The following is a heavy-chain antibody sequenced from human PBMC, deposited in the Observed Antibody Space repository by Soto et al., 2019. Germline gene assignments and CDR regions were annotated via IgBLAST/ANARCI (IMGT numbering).Heavy chain of an antibody. CDR1: GGSISSGGYY. Sequence: PSETLSLTCTVSGGSISSGGYYWSWIRQHPGKGLEWIGYIYYSGSTYYNPSLKSRVTISVDTSKNQFSLKLTSVAAADTAIYFCSLAVAGTIHYWGQGTLVTVSS. J-gene: IGHJ4*02. V-gene: IGHV4-31*03. D-gene: IGHD6-13*01. CDR3: SLAVAGTIHY. CDR2: IYYSGST.